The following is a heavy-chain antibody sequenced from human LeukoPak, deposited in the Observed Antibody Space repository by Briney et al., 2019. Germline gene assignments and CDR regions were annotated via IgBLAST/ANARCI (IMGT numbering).Heavy chain of an antibody. D-gene: IGHD3-10*01. CDR2: INHSGST. CDR3: ARHGIWFGDTNRWFDP. V-gene: IGHV4-34*01. Sequence: PSETLSLTCAVYGGSFSGYYWSWIRQPPGKGLEWIGEINHSGSTNYNPSLKSRVTISVDTSKNQFSLRLTSVTAADTAVYFCARHGIWFGDTNRWFDPWGQGTLVTVSS. J-gene: IGHJ5*02. CDR1: GGSFSGYY.